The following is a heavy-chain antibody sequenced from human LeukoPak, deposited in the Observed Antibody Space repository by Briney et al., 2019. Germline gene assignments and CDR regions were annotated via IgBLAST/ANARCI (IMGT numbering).Heavy chain of an antibody. CDR3: AGGYSGSYLDP. Sequence: SETLSLTCTVSGGSFTSYSWSWIRQTPGKGLEWMGYIYYSGRIKYNPALKSRVSSSVDTSKNQFSLKLNSVTAADTAVYYCAGGYSGSYLDPWGQGILVTVSS. D-gene: IGHD1-26*01. V-gene: IGHV4-59*01. J-gene: IGHJ5*02. CDR1: GGSFTSYS. CDR2: IYYSGRI.